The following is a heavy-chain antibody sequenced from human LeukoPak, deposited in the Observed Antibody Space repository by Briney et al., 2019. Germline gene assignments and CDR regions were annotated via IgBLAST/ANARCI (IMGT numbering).Heavy chain of an antibody. D-gene: IGHD5-18*01. Sequence: GGSLRLSCAASGFTFSSYWMHWVRQAPGEGLVWVSRIKSDGSSTNYADSVKGRFTISRGNAENTLYLQMSSLRAEDTAVYYCARNTAGLTFDYWGQGTLVTVSS. J-gene: IGHJ4*02. CDR3: ARNTAGLTFDY. V-gene: IGHV3-74*01. CDR1: GFTFSSYW. CDR2: IKSDGSST.